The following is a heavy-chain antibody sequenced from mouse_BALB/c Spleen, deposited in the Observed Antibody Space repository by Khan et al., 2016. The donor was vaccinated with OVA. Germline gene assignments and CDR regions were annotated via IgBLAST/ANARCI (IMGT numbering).Heavy chain of an antibody. Sequence: VQLKESGPGLVAPSQSLSITCTVSGFSLTSYGVHWVRQPPGKGLEWLGVIWTGGSTNYNSALRSRLTINKDNTKSPVFLKLTNLQTDDTAMYGFARDLGSSHWYFDVWGAGTTVTVSS. CDR3: ARDLGSSHWYFDV. V-gene: IGHV2-9*02. J-gene: IGHJ1*01. D-gene: IGHD1-1*01. CDR2: IWTGGST. CDR1: GFSLTSYG.